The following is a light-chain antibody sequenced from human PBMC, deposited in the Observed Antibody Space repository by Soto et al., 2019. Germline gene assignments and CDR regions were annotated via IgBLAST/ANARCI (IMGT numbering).Light chain of an antibody. CDR1: SGHSTYD. V-gene: IGLV4-69*01. CDR2: LSGDGSH. CDR3: QTWGSGIWV. Sequence: QLVLTQSTSASASLGASVKLTCTLSSGHSTYDVAWHQQQPQKGPRFLMKLSGDGSHTKGDGIPDRFSGSSSGAERYLIISSLQSEDEADYFCQTWGSGIWVFGGGTKVTVL. J-gene: IGLJ3*02.